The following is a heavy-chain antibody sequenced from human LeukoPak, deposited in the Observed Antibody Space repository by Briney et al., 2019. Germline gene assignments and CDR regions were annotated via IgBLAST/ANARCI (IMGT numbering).Heavy chain of an antibody. CDR1: GFSFSSYA. CDR2: ISYDGSNI. Sequence: PGGSLRLSCAASGFSFSSYAIHWVRQAPGKGLEWVAVISYDGSNIYYADSVRGRFTISRDNARTSLYLQMNSLRAEDTAVYYCARDKAQDSVYYGMDVWGQGTTVTVSS. V-gene: IGHV3-30-3*01. J-gene: IGHJ6*02. CDR3: ARDKAQDSVYYGMDV. D-gene: IGHD6-6*01.